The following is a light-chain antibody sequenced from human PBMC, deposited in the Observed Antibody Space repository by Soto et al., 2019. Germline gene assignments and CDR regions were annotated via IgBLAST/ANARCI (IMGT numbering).Light chain of an antibody. Sequence: EVVLTQSPFTLSFSPVERSTLSFIASQSVSSSSLAWYQQKRGQAPRLLIHDASSRATGIPDRFSGSGSGTDFTLTISRLEPEDFALYYCQQYGSSPVTFGQGTKVDIK. V-gene: IGKV3-20*01. CDR1: QSVSSSS. CDR3: QQYGSSPVT. J-gene: IGKJ1*01. CDR2: DAS.